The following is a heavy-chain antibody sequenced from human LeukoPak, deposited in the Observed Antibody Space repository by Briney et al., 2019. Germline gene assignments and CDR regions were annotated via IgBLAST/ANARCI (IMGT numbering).Heavy chain of an antibody. J-gene: IGHJ6*03. CDR3: ARDNSRGYPSYYDYMDV. D-gene: IGHD3-22*01. CDR2: IKQDGSEK. CDR1: GFTFSSYW. Sequence: GGSLRLSCAASGFTFSSYWMSWVRQAPGKGLEWVANIKQDGSEKYYVDSVKGRFTISRDNAKNSLYLQMNSLRAEDTAVYYCARDNSRGYPSYYDYMDVWGKGTTVTVSS. V-gene: IGHV3-7*01.